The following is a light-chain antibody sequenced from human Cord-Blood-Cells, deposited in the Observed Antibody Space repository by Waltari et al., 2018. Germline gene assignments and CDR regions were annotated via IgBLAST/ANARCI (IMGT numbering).Light chain of an antibody. Sequence: QSALTQPASVSGSPGQSITISCPGTSSDVGSYNLVSWYQQHPGKAPKLMIYEGSKRPSGVSNRFSGSKSGNTASRTSSGLQAEDEADYYCCSYAGSSTWVFGGGTKLTVL. CDR3: CSYAGSSTWV. J-gene: IGLJ3*02. CDR1: SSDVGSYNL. CDR2: EGS. V-gene: IGLV2-23*01.